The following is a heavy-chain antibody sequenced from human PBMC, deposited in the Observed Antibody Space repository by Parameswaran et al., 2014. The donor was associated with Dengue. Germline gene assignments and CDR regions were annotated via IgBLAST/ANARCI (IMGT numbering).Heavy chain of an antibody. Sequence: WVRQAPGQGLEWMGWISAYNGNTNYAQKLQGRVTMTRDTSTSTVYMELSSLRSEDTAVYYCARGPTEWLLYYWGQGTLVTVSS. J-gene: IGHJ4*02. D-gene: IGHD3-3*01. V-gene: IGHV1-18*01. CDR2: ISAYNGNT. CDR3: ARGPTEWLLYY.